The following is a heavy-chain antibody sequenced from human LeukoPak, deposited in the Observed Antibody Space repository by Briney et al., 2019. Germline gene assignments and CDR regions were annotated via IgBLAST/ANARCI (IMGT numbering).Heavy chain of an antibody. CDR1: GYTFTRYD. J-gene: IGHJ4*02. CDR3: ARVDGSPDY. CDR2: MNPKSGST. V-gene: IGHV1-8*03. Sequence: ASVKVSCKASGYTFTRYDINWVRQATGQGLEWMGWMNPKSGSTGHAQKFQGRVTITRDTSISTVYMELNSLRSEDTAVYFCARVDGSPDYWGQGTLVTVSS. D-gene: IGHD5-24*01.